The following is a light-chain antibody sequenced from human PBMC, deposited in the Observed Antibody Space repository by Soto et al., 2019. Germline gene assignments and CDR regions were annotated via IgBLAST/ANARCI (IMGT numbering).Light chain of an antibody. CDR3: QSYDSSLSAYVV. J-gene: IGLJ2*01. V-gene: IGLV1-40*01. CDR2: GNS. Sequence: QSVLTQPPSVSGAPGQRVTISCTGSSSNIGAGYDVHWYQQLPGTAPKLLIYGNSNRPSGVPDRFSGSKSGTSASLAITGLHAEDDADYYCQSYDSSLSAYVVFGGGTKVTVL. CDR1: SSNIGAGYD.